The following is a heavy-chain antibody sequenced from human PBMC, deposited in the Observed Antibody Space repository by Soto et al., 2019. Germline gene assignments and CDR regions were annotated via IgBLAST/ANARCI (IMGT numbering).Heavy chain of an antibody. J-gene: IGHJ6*02. CDR1: GGSFSGYY. V-gene: IGHV4-34*01. D-gene: IGHD3-22*01. Sequence: SEKLSLTCAVYGGSFSGYYWSWIRQPPGKGLEWIGEINHSGSTNYNPSLKSRVTISVDKSKNQFSLKLSSVTAADTAVYYCARSGMIVVVITSYYYYYGMDFRGQGTTVTVSS. CDR2: INHSGST. CDR3: ARSGMIVVVITSYYYYYGMDF.